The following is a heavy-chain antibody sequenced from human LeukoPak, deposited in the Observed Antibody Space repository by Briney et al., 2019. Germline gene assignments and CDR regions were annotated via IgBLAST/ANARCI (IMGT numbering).Heavy chain of an antibody. Sequence: GGSLRLSCAASGFTFRSYAMSWVRQAPGKGLEWVSGISGSGGSTNYADSVKGRFTISRDNSKNTLYLQMNSLRVEDTAVYYCAKDQGVYYMDVWGKGTTVTVSS. D-gene: IGHD3-10*01. CDR3: AKDQGVYYMDV. J-gene: IGHJ6*03. CDR1: GFTFRSYA. V-gene: IGHV3-23*01. CDR2: ISGSGGST.